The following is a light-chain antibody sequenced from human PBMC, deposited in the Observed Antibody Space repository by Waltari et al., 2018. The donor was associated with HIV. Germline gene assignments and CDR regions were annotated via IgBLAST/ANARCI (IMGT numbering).Light chain of an antibody. Sequence: QSALTQPASVSGSPGQSITISCTGTSSDVGFYNFVPWYQPHPGKAPKLVIYDVTNRPSGVSNRFSGSKSGNTASLTISGLQAEDEADYYCTSYTTSSTPFYVFATGTKVTVL. CDR3: TSYTTSSTPFYV. CDR2: DVT. J-gene: IGLJ1*01. V-gene: IGLV2-14*01. CDR1: SSDVGFYNF.